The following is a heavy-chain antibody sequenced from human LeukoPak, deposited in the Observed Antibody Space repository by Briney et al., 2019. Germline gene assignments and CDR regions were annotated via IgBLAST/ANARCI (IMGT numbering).Heavy chain of an antibody. V-gene: IGHV1-18*01. CDR2: ISGYNGNT. J-gene: IGHJ4*02. D-gene: IGHD3-22*01. CDR1: GYIFTNFG. Sequence: GASVKVSCKASGYIFTNFGISWVRQARGQGLEWMGWISGYNGNTKYVQKFQGRVTMTTDTSTSTAYMELRSLRSDDTAVYYCARGRYYYDSSGQYLTDYYFDYWGQGTLVTASS. CDR3: ARGRYYYDSSGQYLTDYYFDY.